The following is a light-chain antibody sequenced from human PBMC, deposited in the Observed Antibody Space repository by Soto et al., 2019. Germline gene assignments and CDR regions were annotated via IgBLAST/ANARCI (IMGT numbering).Light chain of an antibody. CDR2: GAS. CDR1: QSVSNNY. J-gene: IGKJ1*01. V-gene: IGKV3-20*01. CDR3: EQYGSSGT. Sequence: EIVLTQSPGTLSLSPGERATLSCRASQSVSNNYLAWYQQKPGQAPRLLIYGASNRATGIPDRFSGSGSGTEFTLTISRLEPEAFAVYYCEQYGSSGTFGQGTKVEIK.